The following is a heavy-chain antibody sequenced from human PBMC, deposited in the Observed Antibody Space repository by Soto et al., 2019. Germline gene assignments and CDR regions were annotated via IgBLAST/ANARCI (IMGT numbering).Heavy chain of an antibody. CDR1: GGSFSGYY. Sequence: SETLSLTCAVYGGSFSGYYWSWIRQPPGKGLEWIGEINHSGSTNYNPSLKSRVTISVETSKNQFSLKLSSVNAADTAVYYCARVDSSGWYVDYYYGMDVWGQGNTVT. CDR3: ARVDSSGWYVDYYYGMDV. J-gene: IGHJ6*02. D-gene: IGHD6-19*01. CDR2: INHSGST. V-gene: IGHV4-34*01.